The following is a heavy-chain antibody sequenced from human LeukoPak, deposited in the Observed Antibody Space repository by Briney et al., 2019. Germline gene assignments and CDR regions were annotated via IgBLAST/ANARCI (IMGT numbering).Heavy chain of an antibody. J-gene: IGHJ1*01. CDR3: ARDRMVPEYFQH. CDR1: GYTLTELS. CDR2: FDPEDGET. Sequence: ASVKVSCKVSGYTLTELSMHWVRQAPGKGLEWMGGFDPEDGETIYAQKFQGRVTMTEDTSTDTAYMELRSLRSDDTAVYYCARDRMVPEYFQHWGQGTLVTVSS. D-gene: IGHD3-10*01. V-gene: IGHV1-24*01.